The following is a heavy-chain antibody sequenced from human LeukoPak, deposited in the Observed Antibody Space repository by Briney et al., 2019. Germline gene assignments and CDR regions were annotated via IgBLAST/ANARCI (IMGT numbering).Heavy chain of an antibody. J-gene: IGHJ4*02. V-gene: IGHV3-48*03. CDR1: GFTFSSYE. D-gene: IGHD6-19*01. CDR3: VLRGAVAAADF. Sequence: GESLKISCAASGFTFSSYEMNWVRQAPGKGLEWVSYISSSGSPIYYADSVKGRFTLSRDNAKNSLYLQMNSLRAEDTAIYYCVLRGAVAAADFWGQGTLVTVSS. CDR2: ISSSGSPI.